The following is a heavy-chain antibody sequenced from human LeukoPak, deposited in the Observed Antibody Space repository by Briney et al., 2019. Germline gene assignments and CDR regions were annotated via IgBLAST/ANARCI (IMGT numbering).Heavy chain of an antibody. CDR3: ARRGGSVNYLFDY. Sequence: SETLSLTCTVSGGSIGAYYWSWIRQPPGQRLQWIGHISHSGSTNYSPSVNSRVTMSIDTSKNQFSLKLSSVTAADTAVYYCARRGGSVNYLFDYWGQGTLVIVS. CDR1: GGSIGAYY. V-gene: IGHV4-59*08. J-gene: IGHJ4*02. D-gene: IGHD3-10*01. CDR2: ISHSGST.